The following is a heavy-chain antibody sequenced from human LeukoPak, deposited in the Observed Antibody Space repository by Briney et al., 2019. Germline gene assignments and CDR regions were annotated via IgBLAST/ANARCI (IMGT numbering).Heavy chain of an antibody. CDR2: IYTSGST. CDR1: GGSISSGSYY. D-gene: IGHD3-16*01. V-gene: IGHV4-61*02. Sequence: KPSQTLSLTCTVSGGSISSGSYYWSWIRQPAGKGLEWIGRIYTSGSTNYNPSLKSRVTISVDTSKKQFSLKLSSVTAADTSIYYCARGEGGWYFDLWGRGILVTVSS. J-gene: IGHJ2*01. CDR3: ARGEGGWYFDL.